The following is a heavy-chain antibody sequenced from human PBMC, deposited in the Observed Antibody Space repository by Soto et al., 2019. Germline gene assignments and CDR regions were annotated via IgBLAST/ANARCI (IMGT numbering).Heavy chain of an antibody. CDR3: ASHSGLVPAAKGWATVTPRVDFDY. J-gene: IGHJ4*02. Sequence: QLQLQESGPGLVKPSETLSLTCTVSGGSISSSSYYWGWIRQPPGKGLEWIGSIYYSGSTYYNPSLKSRVTISLDTSKNQFSLKLSSVTAADTAVYYCASHSGLVPAAKGWATVTPRVDFDYWGQGTLVTVSS. D-gene: IGHD2-2*01. V-gene: IGHV4-39*01. CDR1: GGSISSSSYY. CDR2: IYYSGST.